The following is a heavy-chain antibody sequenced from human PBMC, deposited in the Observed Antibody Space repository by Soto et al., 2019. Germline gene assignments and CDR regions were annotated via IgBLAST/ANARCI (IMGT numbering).Heavy chain of an antibody. J-gene: IGHJ4*02. Sequence: QITLKESGPTLVKPTQTLTLTCTFSGFSLSTSGVGVGWIRQPPGKALEWLALIYWDDDKRYSPSLKSRLTSTKDTSKNQVVPTMTNMDPVDTATYYCAHSESLEWLHYFDYWGQGTLVTVSS. V-gene: IGHV2-5*02. CDR2: IYWDDDK. CDR3: AHSESLEWLHYFDY. D-gene: IGHD5-12*01. CDR1: GFSLSTSGVG.